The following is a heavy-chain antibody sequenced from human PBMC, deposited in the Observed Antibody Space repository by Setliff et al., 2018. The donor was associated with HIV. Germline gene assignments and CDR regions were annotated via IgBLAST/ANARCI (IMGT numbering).Heavy chain of an antibody. CDR2: VITILDIT. Sequence: ASVKVSCKASGGTSNTYAINWVRQAHGQGLEWMGQVITILDITSYAQKFQGRVTITADESTNTMYMELSSLRSDDTAVYYCAGPRGDEAFDIWGQGTMVTVSS. CDR3: AGPRGDEAFDI. J-gene: IGHJ3*02. D-gene: IGHD3-10*01. V-gene: IGHV1-69*10. CDR1: GGTSNTYA.